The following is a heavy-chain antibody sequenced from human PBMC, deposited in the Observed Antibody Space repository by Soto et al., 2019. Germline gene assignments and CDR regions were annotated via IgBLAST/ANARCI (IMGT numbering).Heavy chain of an antibody. CDR3: AKDNYYDSSGYYWSASHFDD. V-gene: IGHV3-23*01. CDR2: ISASAGST. Sequence: GGSLRLSCAASGFTFSNYAMNWVRQAPGKGLEWVSAISASAGSTYYADSVKGRFTISRDNSKNTLYLQMNSLRAEDTAVYYYAKDNYYDSSGYYWSASHFDDWGQGTRVTVAS. D-gene: IGHD3-22*01. J-gene: IGHJ4*02. CDR1: GFTFSNYA.